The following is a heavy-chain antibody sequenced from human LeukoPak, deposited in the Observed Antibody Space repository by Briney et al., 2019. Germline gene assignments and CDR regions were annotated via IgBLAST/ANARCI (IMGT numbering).Heavy chain of an antibody. J-gene: IGHJ4*02. CDR2: IIPIFGTA. V-gene: IGHV1-69*01. CDR3: TIHGWELNDC. D-gene: IGHD1-26*01. Sequence: SVKVSCKASIATFSRYAISWVRQAPGQGLEWMGGIIPIFGTANYAQKFQGRVTITADESTSTAYMELSSLRSEDTAGYYCTIHGWELNDCWGQGTLVTVSS. CDR1: IATFSRYA.